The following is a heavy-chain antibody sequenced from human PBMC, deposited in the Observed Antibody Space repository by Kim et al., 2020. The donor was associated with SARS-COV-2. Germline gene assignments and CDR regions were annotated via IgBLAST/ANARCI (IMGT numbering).Heavy chain of an antibody. Sequence: GGSLRLSCAASGFTFSSDGMHWVRQAPGKGLEWVAVIWYDGSNKYYADSVKGRFTTYRDNSKNTLYLQMNSLRAKGTAVYYCARDQRYDSSGYYYGYYYYYGMDVWGPGTTVTVS. CDR1: GFTFSSDG. CDR2: IWYDGSNK. J-gene: IGHJ6*02. CDR3: ARDQRYDSSGYYYGYYYYYGMDV. V-gene: IGHV3-33*01. D-gene: IGHD3-22*01.